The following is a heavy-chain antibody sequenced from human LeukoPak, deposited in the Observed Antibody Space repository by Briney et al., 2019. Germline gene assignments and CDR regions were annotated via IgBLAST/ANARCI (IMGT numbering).Heavy chain of an antibody. J-gene: IGHJ4*02. Sequence: SETLSPTCTVSGGSISSGGYYWSWIRQHPGKGLEWIGYIYYSGSTYYNPSLKSRVTISVDPSKNQFSLKLSSVTAADTAVYYCARNGDVDLADYWGQGTLVTVSS. CDR2: IYYSGST. D-gene: IGHD5-12*01. V-gene: IGHV4-31*03. CDR3: ARNGDVDLADY. CDR1: GGSISSGGYY.